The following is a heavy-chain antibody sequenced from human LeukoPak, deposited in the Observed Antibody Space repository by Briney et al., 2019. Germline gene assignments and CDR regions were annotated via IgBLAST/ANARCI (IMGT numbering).Heavy chain of an antibody. Sequence: ASVKVSCKASGYTFTDYYMHWVRQAPGQRLEWMGWINVGNGNTKYSPEFQDRVTFTRDTSASTAYMEVGSLRSEDMAVYYCARGRGTYFLDYWGQGTLVTVSS. CDR1: GYTFTDYY. J-gene: IGHJ4*02. V-gene: IGHV1-3*03. CDR3: ARGRGTYFLDY. D-gene: IGHD1-26*01. CDR2: INVGNGNT.